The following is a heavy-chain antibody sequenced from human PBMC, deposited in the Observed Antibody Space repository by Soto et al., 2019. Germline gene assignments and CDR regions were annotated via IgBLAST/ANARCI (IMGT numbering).Heavy chain of an antibody. Sequence: QVQLVESGGGVVQPGRSLRLSCVASGFTFSIFDMHWVRQAPGKGLEWVTLISSDDRNIYYADSVQGRFTVSRDDSRNTLYLQMNSLRPEYMAVYYCAIGMNGELNDWGQGTMVTVSS. J-gene: IGHJ3*01. CDR1: GFTFSIFD. CDR3: AIGMNGELND. CDR2: ISSDDRNI. V-gene: IGHV3-30*03. D-gene: IGHD1-1*01.